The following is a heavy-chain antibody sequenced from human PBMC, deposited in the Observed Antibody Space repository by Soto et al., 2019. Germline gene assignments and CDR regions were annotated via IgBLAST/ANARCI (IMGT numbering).Heavy chain of an antibody. Sequence: PGGSLRLSCAASGFTFSSYGMHWVRQAPGKGLEWVAVIWYDGSNKYYADSVKGRFTISRDNSKNTLYLQMNSLRAEDTAVYYCAKDRFSSGWYGYFDYWGQGTLVTVSS. CDR1: GFTFSSYG. CDR2: IWYDGSNK. V-gene: IGHV3-33*06. J-gene: IGHJ4*02. D-gene: IGHD6-19*01. CDR3: AKDRFSSGWYGYFDY.